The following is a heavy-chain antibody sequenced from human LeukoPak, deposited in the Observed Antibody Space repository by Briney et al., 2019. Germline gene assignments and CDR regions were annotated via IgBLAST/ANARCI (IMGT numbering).Heavy chain of an antibody. CDR3: ARSMSAAAADY. Sequence: SETLSLTCTVSGGSISSYYWSWIRQPPGKGLEWVGDIYYTGSTNYNPSLKSRVAISVDTSKNQFSLKLSSVTAADTAVYYCARSMSAAAADYWGQGTLVTVSS. CDR1: GGSISSYY. CDR2: IYYTGST. J-gene: IGHJ4*02. D-gene: IGHD6-13*01. V-gene: IGHV4-59*01.